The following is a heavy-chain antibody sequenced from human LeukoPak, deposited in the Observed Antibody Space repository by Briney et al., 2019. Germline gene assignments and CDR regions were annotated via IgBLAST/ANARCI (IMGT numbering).Heavy chain of an antibody. J-gene: IGHJ6*02. CDR1: GGTFSSYA. CDR2: IIPILGIA. D-gene: IGHD1-26*01. Sequence: ASVKVSCKASGGTFSSYAISWVRQAPGQGLEWMGRIIPILGIANYAQKFQGRVTITADKSTSTAYMELSSLRSEDTAVYYCARVGGSYYYGMDVRGQGTTVTVSS. CDR3: ARVGGSYYYGMDV. V-gene: IGHV1-69*04.